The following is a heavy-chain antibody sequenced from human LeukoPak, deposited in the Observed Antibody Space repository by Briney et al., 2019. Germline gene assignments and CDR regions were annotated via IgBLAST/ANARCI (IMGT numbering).Heavy chain of an antibody. CDR3: ARGEYSSSLGWFDP. CDR2: IYYSGST. Sequence: SETLSLTCTVSGGSISSYYWSWIRQPPGKGLEWIGYIYYSGSTNYNPSLKSRVTISVDTSKNQFSLKLSSVTAADTAVYYCARGEYSSSLGWFDPWGQGTLVTVSS. J-gene: IGHJ5*02. CDR1: GGSISSYY. V-gene: IGHV4-59*01. D-gene: IGHD6-6*01.